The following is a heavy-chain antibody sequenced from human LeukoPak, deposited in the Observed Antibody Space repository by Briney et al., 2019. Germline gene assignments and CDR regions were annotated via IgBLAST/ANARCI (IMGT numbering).Heavy chain of an antibody. Sequence: SETLSLTCTVSGGSISSYYWSWIRQPPGKGLEWIGYIYNRGSTNYNPSLKSRVTISVDTSKNQFSLKLRSVTAADTAVYYCARDRPGIAVAGDAFDIWGQGTMVTVSS. CDR1: GGSISSYY. CDR3: ARDRPGIAVAGDAFDI. D-gene: IGHD6-19*01. J-gene: IGHJ3*02. CDR2: IYNRGST. V-gene: IGHV4-59*01.